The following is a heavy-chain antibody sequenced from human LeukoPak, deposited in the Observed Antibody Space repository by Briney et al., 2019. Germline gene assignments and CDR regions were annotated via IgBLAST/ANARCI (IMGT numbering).Heavy chain of an antibody. CDR1: GFTFSSYW. CDR2: INNDGSST. D-gene: IGHD2-15*01. Sequence: GGSLRLSCAASGFTFSSYWMHWVRQAPGKGLVWVSHINNDGSSTSYADSVKGRFTIPRDNDKNTLYLQMNSLRTEDTAVYYCACYWIAPPYWGQGTVVTVSS. V-gene: IGHV3-74*01. CDR3: ACYWIAPPY. J-gene: IGHJ4*02.